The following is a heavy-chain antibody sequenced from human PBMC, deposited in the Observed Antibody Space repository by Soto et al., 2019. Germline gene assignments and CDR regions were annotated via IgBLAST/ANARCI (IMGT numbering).Heavy chain of an antibody. V-gene: IGHV3-30-3*01. CDR3: ARDKRDLRFLEWSYYYDY. D-gene: IGHD3-3*01. CDR2: ISYDGSNK. Sequence: GSLRLSCAASGFTFSSYAMHWVRQAPGKGLEWVAVISYDGSNKYYADSVKGRFTISRDNSKNTLYLQMNSLRAEDTAVYYCARDKRDLRFLEWSYYYDYWGQGSLVTVS. CDR1: GFTFSSYA. J-gene: IGHJ4*02.